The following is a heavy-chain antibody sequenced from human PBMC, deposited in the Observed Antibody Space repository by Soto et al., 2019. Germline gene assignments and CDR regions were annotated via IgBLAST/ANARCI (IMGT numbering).Heavy chain of an antibody. D-gene: IGHD5-18*01. J-gene: IGHJ4*02. CDR1: GFSFSTYA. Sequence: EVQLLESGGGLVQPGGSLRLSCAASGFSFSTYAMSWVRQAPGKGLEWVSTVGRGDSTFYADSVRGRFTISRDNSRNTLFLQMHSLGVEDTDVYYCARKNGYSYGYIDYWGQGALVTVSS. CDR2: VGRGDST. CDR3: ARKNGYSYGYIDY. V-gene: IGHV3-23*01.